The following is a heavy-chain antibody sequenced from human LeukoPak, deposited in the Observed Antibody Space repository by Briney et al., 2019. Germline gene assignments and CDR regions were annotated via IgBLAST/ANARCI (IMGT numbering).Heavy chain of an antibody. CDR2: INSDGSST. D-gene: IGHD3-22*01. J-gene: IGHJ4*02. V-gene: IGHV3-74*01. Sequence: GGSLRLSCAASGFTFSSYWMHWVRQAPGKGLVWVSRINSDGSSTSYADSVKGRFTVSRDNAKNTLYLQMNSLRAEDTAVYYCARGVHSSGYYRYFDYWGQGTLVTVSS. CDR3: ARGVHSSGYYRYFDY. CDR1: GFTFSSYW.